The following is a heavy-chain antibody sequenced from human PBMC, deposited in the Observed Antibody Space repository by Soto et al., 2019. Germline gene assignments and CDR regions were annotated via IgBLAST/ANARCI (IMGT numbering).Heavy chain of an antibody. D-gene: IGHD2-8*01. CDR2: TYYRSKWYN. Sequence: SQTLSLTCAISGDSVSSNSAAWNWIRQSPSRGLEWLGRTYYRSKWYNDYAVSVKSRITINPDTSKNQFSLQLNSVTPEDTAVYYCARDAYATDIVLMVHPPMVGPDYYGMDVWGQGTTVTVSS. CDR1: GDSVSSNSAA. J-gene: IGHJ6*02. CDR3: ARDAYATDIVLMVHPPMVGPDYYGMDV. V-gene: IGHV6-1*01.